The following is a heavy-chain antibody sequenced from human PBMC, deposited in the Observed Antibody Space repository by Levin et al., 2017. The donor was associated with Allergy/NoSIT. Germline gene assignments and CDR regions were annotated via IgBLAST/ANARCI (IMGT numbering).Heavy chain of an antibody. CDR2: ISGSTRTI. CDR1: GFTFDDSA. D-gene: IGHD5-18*01. J-gene: IGHJ4*02. V-gene: IGHV3-9*01. CDR3: VRAVGYSYGRRFDD. Sequence: GGSLRLSCAASGFTFDDSAMHWVRQSPGKGLEWVSGISGSTRTIGYADSVRGRFTISRVNATNSLYPQMNSLRAEDTALYYCVRAVGYSYGRRFDDWGQGTLVTVSS.